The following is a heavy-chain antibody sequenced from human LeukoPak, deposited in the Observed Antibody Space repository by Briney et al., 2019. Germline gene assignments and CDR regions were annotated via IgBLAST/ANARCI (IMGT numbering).Heavy chain of an antibody. CDR3: ARLRMGMGSVDY. D-gene: IGHD7-27*01. Sequence: PSETLSLTCAVSGYSISSGYYWGWIRQPPGKGLEWIGSIYHSGSTYYNPSLKSRVTISVDTSKNQFSLKLSSVTAADTAVYYCARLRMGMGSVDYSSQGTLVTVSS. CDR1: GYSISSGYY. V-gene: IGHV4-38-2*01. CDR2: IYHSGST. J-gene: IGHJ4*02.